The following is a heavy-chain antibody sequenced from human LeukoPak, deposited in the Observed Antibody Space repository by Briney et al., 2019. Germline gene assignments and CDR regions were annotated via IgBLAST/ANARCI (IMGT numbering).Heavy chain of an antibody. CDR3: GRGGGELPQLRHVFDI. CDR2: INPNSGGT. J-gene: IGHJ3*02. V-gene: IGHV1-2*02. Sequence: VASVKVSCKASGYTFTVYYMHWVRQAPGQGLEWMGWINPNSGGTNYAQKFHGRVTMTRDTSISTAYMELSRLKSDDTALYYCGRGGGELPQLRHVFDIGGQGTLVTFS. CDR1: GYTFTVYY. D-gene: IGHD1-26*01.